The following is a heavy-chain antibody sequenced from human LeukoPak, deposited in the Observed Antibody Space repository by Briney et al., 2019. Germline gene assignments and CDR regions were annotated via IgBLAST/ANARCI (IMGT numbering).Heavy chain of an antibody. Sequence: GGSLRLSCVASGFTFSNYAMGWVRQAPGKRPEWVSSLTDSGGTTYYVDSVKGRFAISRDNSKNTLYLHMNSLRAEDTAVYYCAKKRAAFDIWGQGTVVTVSS. CDR2: LTDSGGTT. CDR1: GFTFSNYA. V-gene: IGHV3-23*01. D-gene: IGHD5-24*01. J-gene: IGHJ3*02. CDR3: AKKRAAFDI.